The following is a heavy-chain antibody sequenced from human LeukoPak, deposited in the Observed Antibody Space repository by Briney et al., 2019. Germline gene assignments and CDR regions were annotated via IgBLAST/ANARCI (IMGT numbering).Heavy chain of an antibody. J-gene: IGHJ3*02. D-gene: IGHD2-15*01. CDR2: ISYDGSTK. V-gene: IGHV3-30*18. Sequence: GGSLRLSCVASGFTFSNYNMHWVRQAPGKGLEWVAVISYDGSTKHYPDSVKGRFTISRDSSKNTLYLQMNSLRAEDTAVYYCAKDRYCSGGSCYYDAFDIWGQGTMVTVSS. CDR1: GFTFSNYN. CDR3: AKDRYCSGGSCYYDAFDI.